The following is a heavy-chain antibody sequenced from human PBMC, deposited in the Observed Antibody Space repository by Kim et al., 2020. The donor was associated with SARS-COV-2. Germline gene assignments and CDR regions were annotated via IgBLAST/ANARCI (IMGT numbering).Heavy chain of an antibody. Sequence: SDSYTNYRPSFQGHVTISADKSISTAYLQWSSLRASDTAMYYCARHAFDIWGQGTMVTVSS. CDR2: SDSYT. J-gene: IGHJ3*02. CDR3: ARHAFDI. V-gene: IGHV5-10-1*01.